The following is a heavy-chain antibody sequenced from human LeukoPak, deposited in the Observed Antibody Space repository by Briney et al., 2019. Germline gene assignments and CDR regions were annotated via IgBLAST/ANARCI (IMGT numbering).Heavy chain of an antibody. J-gene: IGHJ5*02. CDR3: ARVVGNQAGWIEP. CDR1: GFTFSDHF. V-gene: IGHV3-72*01. Sequence: GGSLRLSCAASGFTFSDHFMDWVRQAPGKGLEWVGRTRNKANSYTTDFAASVKGRFTISRDDSKNSLYLQMNSLKTEDTAVYYCARVVGNQAGWIEPWGQGTLVTVSS. CDR2: TRNKANSYTT. D-gene: IGHD6-19*01.